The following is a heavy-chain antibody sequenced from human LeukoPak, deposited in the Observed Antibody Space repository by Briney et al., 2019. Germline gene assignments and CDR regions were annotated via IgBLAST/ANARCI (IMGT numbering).Heavy chain of an antibody. CDR1: GGSISSGGYY. D-gene: IGHD3-22*01. CDR3: ASTVPYYYDSSALGEY. CDR2: IYYSGST. Sequence: SETLSLTCTVSGGSISSGGYYWSWFRQHPGKGLEWIGYIYYSGSTYYNPSLKSRVTISVDTSKNQFSLKLSSVTAADTAVYYCASTVPYYYDSSALGEYWGQGTLVTVSS. J-gene: IGHJ4*02. V-gene: IGHV4-31*03.